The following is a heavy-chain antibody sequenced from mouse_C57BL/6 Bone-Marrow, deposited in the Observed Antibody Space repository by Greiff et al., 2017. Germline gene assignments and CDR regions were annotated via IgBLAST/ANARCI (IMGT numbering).Heavy chain of an antibody. CDR2: IDPENGDT. D-gene: IGHD3-2*02. CDR1: GFNIKDDY. Sequence: VQLQQSGAELVRPGASVKLSCTASGFNIKDDYMHWVKQRPEQGLEWIGWIDPENGDTEYASKFQGKATITADTSSNPAYLQLSGLTSEDTAVYYCTWETAQVDFDYWGQGTTLTVSS. J-gene: IGHJ2*01. CDR3: TWETAQVDFDY. V-gene: IGHV14-4*01.